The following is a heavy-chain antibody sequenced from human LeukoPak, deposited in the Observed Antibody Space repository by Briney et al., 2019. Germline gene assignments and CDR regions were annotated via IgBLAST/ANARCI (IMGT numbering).Heavy chain of an antibody. CDR1: GGSFSGYY. D-gene: IGHD3-22*01. CDR3: ARTHDSSGYYFDY. J-gene: IGHJ4*02. V-gene: IGHV4-34*01. Sequence: SETLSLTCAVYGGSFSGYYWSWTRQPPGKGLEWIGEINHSGSTNYNPSLKSRVTISVDTSKNQFSLKLSSVTAADTAVYYCARTHDSSGYYFDYWGQGTLVTVSS. CDR2: INHSGST.